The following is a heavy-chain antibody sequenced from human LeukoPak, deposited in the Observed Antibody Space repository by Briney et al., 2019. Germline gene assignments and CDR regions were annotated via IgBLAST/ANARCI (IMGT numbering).Heavy chain of an antibody. CDR2: IYPGDSDT. J-gene: IGHJ4*02. D-gene: IGHD6-19*01. CDR3: ARVPGIAVAGPFDY. Sequence: GESLHISCKGSGYSFTSYWIGWVRQMPPKSLEWMGVIYPGDSDTRYSPSFQGQVTISADKSISTAYLQWSSLKASDTAMYYCARVPGIAVAGPFDYWGQGTLVTVSS. CDR1: GYSFTSYW. V-gene: IGHV5-51*01.